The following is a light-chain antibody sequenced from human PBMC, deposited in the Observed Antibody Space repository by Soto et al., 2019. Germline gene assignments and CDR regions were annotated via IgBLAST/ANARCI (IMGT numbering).Light chain of an antibody. V-gene: IGLV2-14*01. CDR2: DVS. CDR1: SSDVGGYNY. J-gene: IGLJ1*01. CDR3: SSYTSSSTRV. Sequence: QSVLTQPASVSGSPGQSITISCTGTSSDVGGYNYVSWYQQHPGKAPKLMIYDVSNRPSGVSNRFSGSKSGNTASLTISGLQAEDEADYYCSSYTSSSTRVFRAGTKVTDL.